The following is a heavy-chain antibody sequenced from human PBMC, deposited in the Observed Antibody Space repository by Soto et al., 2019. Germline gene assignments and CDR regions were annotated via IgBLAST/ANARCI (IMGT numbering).Heavy chain of an antibody. CDR3: AREVFYYYYYYMDV. J-gene: IGHJ6*03. CDR2: ISAYNGNT. CDR1: GYTFTSYA. Sequence: GASVKVSCKASGYTFTSYAISWVRQAPGQGLEWMGRISAYNGNTNYAQKLQGRVTMTTDTSTSTAYMELSSLRSEDTAVYYCAREVFYYYYYYMDVWGKGTTVTVSS. V-gene: IGHV1-18*01. D-gene: IGHD1-20*01.